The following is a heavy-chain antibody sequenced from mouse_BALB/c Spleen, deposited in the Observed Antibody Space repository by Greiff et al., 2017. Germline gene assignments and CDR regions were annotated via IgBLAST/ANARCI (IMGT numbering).Heavy chain of an antibody. CDR1: GFSLTSYG. J-gene: IGHJ4*01. CDR2: IWGDGST. D-gene: IGHD1-1*01. V-gene: IGHV2-3*01. CDR3: AKEGVSRYYGSSYGAMDY. Sequence: VKLMESGPGLVAPSQSLSITCTVSGFSLTSYGVSWVRQPPGKGLEWLGVIWGDGSTNYHSALISRLSISKDNSKSQVFLKLNSLQTDDTATYYCAKEGVSRYYGSSYGAMDYWGQGTSVTVSS.